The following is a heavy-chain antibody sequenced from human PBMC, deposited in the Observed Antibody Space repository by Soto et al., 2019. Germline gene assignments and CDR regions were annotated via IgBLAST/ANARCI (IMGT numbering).Heavy chain of an antibody. V-gene: IGHV1-3*01. CDR3: ARAVGQFDP. CDR1: GYTFSSYA. D-gene: IGHD6-19*01. J-gene: IGHJ5*02. Sequence: QVQLVQSGAEVKKPGDSVKVSCKASGYTFSSYATHWVRQAPGQRLEWMGWINAANGNVKYSQKFQGRVTITRDTSASTAYMELSSLRSEDTAVYYCARAVGQFDPWGQGTLVTVSS. CDR2: INAANGNV.